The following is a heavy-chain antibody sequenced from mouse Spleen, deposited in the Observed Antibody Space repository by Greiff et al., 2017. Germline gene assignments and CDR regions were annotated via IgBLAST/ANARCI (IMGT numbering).Heavy chain of an antibody. CDR1: GYSFTSYY. CDR2: IYPGSGNT. CDR3: ATLYYGSSWYFDV. J-gene: IGHJ1*01. Sequence: QVQLKQSGPELVKPGASVKISCKASGYSFTSYYIHWVKQRPGQGLEWIGWIYPGSGNTKYNEKFKGKATLTADTSSSTAYMQLSSLTSEDSAVYYCATLYYGSSWYFDVWGAGTTVTVSS. V-gene: IGHV1-66*01. D-gene: IGHD1-1*01.